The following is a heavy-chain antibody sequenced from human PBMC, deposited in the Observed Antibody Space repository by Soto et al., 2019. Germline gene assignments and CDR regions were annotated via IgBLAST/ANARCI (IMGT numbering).Heavy chain of an antibody. V-gene: IGHV3-30*18. CDR3: AQAHLRSPYGMDV. Sequence: GGSLRLSCAASGFTFSRYVMHWVRQAPGKGLEWVAHISYDGNNKYYADSVKGRFTISRDNFKNTLYLQMSSLRAEDTAVYYCAQAHLRSPYGMDVWGQGTTVSVSS. CDR2: ISYDGNNK. CDR1: GFTFSRYV. D-gene: IGHD5-12*01. J-gene: IGHJ6*02.